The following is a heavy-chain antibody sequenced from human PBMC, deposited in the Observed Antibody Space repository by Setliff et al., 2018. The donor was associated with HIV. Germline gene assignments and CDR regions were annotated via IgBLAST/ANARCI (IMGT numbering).Heavy chain of an antibody. D-gene: IGHD2-2*01. Sequence: ASVKVSCKVSGYTLTELSRHWVRQAPGKGLEWMGSFDPKDGKTRYAQKFQGRVTMTEDTSTDTAYMELRSLRSDDTAVYYCARERWSRYCSSSSCYRDLDYWGQGTLVTVSS. J-gene: IGHJ4*02. CDR1: GYTLTELS. V-gene: IGHV1-24*01. CDR2: FDPKDGKT. CDR3: ARERWSRYCSSSSCYRDLDY.